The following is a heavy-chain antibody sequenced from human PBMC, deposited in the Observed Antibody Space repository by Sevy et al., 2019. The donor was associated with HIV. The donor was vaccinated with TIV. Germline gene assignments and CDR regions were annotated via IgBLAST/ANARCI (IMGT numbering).Heavy chain of an antibody. J-gene: IGHJ4*02. V-gene: IGHV3-23*01. D-gene: IGHD2-8*01. CDR2: LCFGCGKI. Sequence: GGSLRLSCAVSGFNFNIYSMSWVRQAPGKGLEWVSTLCFGCGKINYAHSVKGRFIISRDDSKNTLYLQMNSLRAEDTAVYFCAREGCTRPHDYWGQGTLVTVSS. CDR1: GFNFNIYS. CDR3: AREGCTRPHDY.